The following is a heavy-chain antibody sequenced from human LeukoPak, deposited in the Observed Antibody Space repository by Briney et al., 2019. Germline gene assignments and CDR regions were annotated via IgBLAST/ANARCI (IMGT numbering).Heavy chain of an antibody. J-gene: IGHJ6*04. Sequence: PSETLSLTCTVSGGSISSGGYYWSWIRQPPGKGLEWIGEINHSGSTNYNPSLKSRVTISVDTSKNQFSLKLSSVTAADTAVYYCARGQGIADVWGKGTTVTVSS. D-gene: IGHD6-13*01. V-gene: IGHV4-39*07. CDR3: ARGQGIADV. CDR1: GGSISSGGYY. CDR2: INHSGST.